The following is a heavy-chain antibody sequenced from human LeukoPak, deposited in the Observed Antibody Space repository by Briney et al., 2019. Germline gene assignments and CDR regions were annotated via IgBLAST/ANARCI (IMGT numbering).Heavy chain of an antibody. CDR2: ISGSGGST. CDR3: ATSPTIVATVPLY. CDR1: GFTFSSYA. Sequence: GGSLRLSCAASGFTFSSYAMSWVRQAPGKGLEWDSAISGSGGSTYYADSVKGRFTISRDNARNTGYLQMNSLRAEDTTVYYCATSPTIVATVPLYWGQGTLVTVSS. V-gene: IGHV3-23*01. D-gene: IGHD5-12*01. J-gene: IGHJ4*02.